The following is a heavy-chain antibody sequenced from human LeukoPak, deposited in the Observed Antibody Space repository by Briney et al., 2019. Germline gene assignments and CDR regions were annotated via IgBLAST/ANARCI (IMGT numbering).Heavy chain of an antibody. CDR2: ISDNGGRT. CDR1: GFTFSGYA. Sequence: GGSLRLSCAASGFTFSGYAMSWVRQAPGKGLDWVSTISDNGGRTYYADSVKGRFTISRDNSKNTLFLQMNSLRAEDSAVYYCATDREGDPSAYYLVGGQGTLITVSS. CDR3: ATDREGDPSAYYLV. V-gene: IGHV3-23*01. D-gene: IGHD3-22*01. J-gene: IGHJ4*02.